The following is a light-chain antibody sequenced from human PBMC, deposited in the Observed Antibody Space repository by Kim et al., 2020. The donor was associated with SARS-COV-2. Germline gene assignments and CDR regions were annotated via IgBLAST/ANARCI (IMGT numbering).Light chain of an antibody. Sequence: SSELTQDPAVSVALGQTFRITCQGDSLRSYYATWYQQKPGQAPILVIYGKNNRPSGIPDRFSGSSSGNTASLTITGTQVGDEADYYCNSRDSNDNVVFGGGTKLTVL. CDR3: NSRDSNDNVV. CDR1: SLRSYY. CDR2: GKN. J-gene: IGLJ2*01. V-gene: IGLV3-19*01.